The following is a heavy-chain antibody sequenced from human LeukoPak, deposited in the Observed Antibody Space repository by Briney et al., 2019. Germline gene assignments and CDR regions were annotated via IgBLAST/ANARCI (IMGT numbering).Heavy chain of an antibody. J-gene: IGHJ4*02. CDR1: GLTFNNYA. Sequence: PGGSLRLSCAVSGLTFNNYAMSWVRQAPGKGLEWVSGISGRGASKYYADSVKGRFTISRDNPKNTLYLQMNSLRAEDTAVYYCAKGVVVAPDVTPFDYWGQGTLVTVSS. CDR3: AKGVVVAPDVTPFDY. D-gene: IGHD2-2*01. V-gene: IGHV3-23*01. CDR2: ISGRGASK.